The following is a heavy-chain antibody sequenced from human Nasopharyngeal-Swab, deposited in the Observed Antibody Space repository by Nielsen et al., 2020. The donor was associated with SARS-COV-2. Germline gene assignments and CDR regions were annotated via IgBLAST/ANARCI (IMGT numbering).Heavy chain of an antibody. CDR1: GFPFDDYA. Sequence: GGSLRLSCAASGFPFDDYAMHWVRQAPGKGLEWVSGISWNSGSIGYADSVKGRFTISRDNAKNSLYLQMNSLRAEDTALYYCAKDGVRYYYYGMDVWGQGTTVTVSS. CDR2: ISWNSGSI. J-gene: IGHJ6*02. CDR3: AKDGVRYYYYGMDV. V-gene: IGHV3-9*01.